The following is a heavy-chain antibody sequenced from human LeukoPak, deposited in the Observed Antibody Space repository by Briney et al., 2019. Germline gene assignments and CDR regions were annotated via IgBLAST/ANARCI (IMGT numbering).Heavy chain of an antibody. CDR2: IIPIFGTA. CDR1: GYTFTSDG. Sequence: SVNVSCKASGYTFTSDGSSWVRQAGGQGLEWMGGIIPIFGTANYAQKFQGRVTITADESTSTAYMELSSLRSEDTAVYYCARGYSSSWRCDYWGQGTLVTVSS. CDR3: ARGYSSSWRCDY. D-gene: IGHD6-13*01. V-gene: IGHV1-69*13. J-gene: IGHJ4*02.